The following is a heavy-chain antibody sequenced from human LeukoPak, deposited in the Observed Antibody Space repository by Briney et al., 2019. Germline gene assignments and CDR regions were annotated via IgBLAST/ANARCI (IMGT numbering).Heavy chain of an antibody. V-gene: IGHV4-61*09. D-gene: IGHD3-22*01. Sequence: SETLSLTCTVSGGSISSGSYYWSWIRQPAGKGLEWIGHIYTSGSTNYNPSLKSRVTISVDTSKNQFSLKLSSVTAADTAVYYCARGITMKGDWFDPWGQGTLVTVSS. CDR3: ARGITMKGDWFDP. CDR1: GGSISSGSYY. J-gene: IGHJ5*02. CDR2: IYTSGST.